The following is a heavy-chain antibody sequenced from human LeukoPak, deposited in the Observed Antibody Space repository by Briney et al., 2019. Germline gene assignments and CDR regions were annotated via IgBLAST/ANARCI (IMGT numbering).Heavy chain of an antibody. CDR3: ARVRAYDSSGYNDAFDI. J-gene: IGHJ3*02. CDR2: ISYDGSNK. D-gene: IGHD3-22*01. V-gene: IGHV3-30*04. CDR1: GFTFSSYA. Sequence: GGSLRLSCAASGFTFSSYAMHWVRQAPGKGLEWVAVISYDGSNKYNADSVKGRFTISRDNAKNSLDLQMNSLRAEDTAVYYCARVRAYDSSGYNDAFDIWGQGTMVTVS.